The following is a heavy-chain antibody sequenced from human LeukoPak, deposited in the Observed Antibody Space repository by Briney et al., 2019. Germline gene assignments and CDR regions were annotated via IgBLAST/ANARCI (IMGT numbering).Heavy chain of an antibody. CDR1: GFTFSTYS. Sequence: GGSLRLSCAASGFTFSTYSMTWVRQAPGKGLEWVSSISSSSGYIYYADSLKGRFTISRDNAKNSLYLQMNSLRAEDTALYYCAILGYCSSTSCQQFDYWGQGTLVTVSS. CDR2: ISSSSGYI. V-gene: IGHV3-21*04. CDR3: AILGYCSSTSCQQFDY. D-gene: IGHD2-2*01. J-gene: IGHJ4*02.